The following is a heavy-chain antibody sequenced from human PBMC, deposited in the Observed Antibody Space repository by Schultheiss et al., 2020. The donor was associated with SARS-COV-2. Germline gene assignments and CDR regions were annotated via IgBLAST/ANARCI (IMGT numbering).Heavy chain of an antibody. V-gene: IGHV3-11*04. CDR2: ISSSGSTI. CDR3: ARNRIADRLDAFDI. D-gene: IGHD6-6*01. Sequence: GGSLRLSCAASGFTVSSNYMSWVRQAPGKGLEWVSYISSSGSTIYYADSVKGRFTISRDNAKNSLYLQMNSLRAEDTAVYYCARNRIADRLDAFDIWGQGTMVTVSS. CDR1: GFTVSSNY. J-gene: IGHJ3*02.